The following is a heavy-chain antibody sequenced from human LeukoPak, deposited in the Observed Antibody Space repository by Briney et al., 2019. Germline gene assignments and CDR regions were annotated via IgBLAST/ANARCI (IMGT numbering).Heavy chain of an antibody. CDR3: VRDGYYYDSSGYYSY. CDR2: ISAYNGNA. J-gene: IGHJ4*02. Sequence: ASVKVSCKASGYTFTSYGISWVRQAPGQGLEWMGWISAYNGNANYAQKFQGRVTMTTDTSTSTAYMELRSLRSDDTAVYYCVRDGYYYDSSGYYSYWGQGTLVTASS. D-gene: IGHD3-22*01. V-gene: IGHV1-18*01. CDR1: GYTFTSYG.